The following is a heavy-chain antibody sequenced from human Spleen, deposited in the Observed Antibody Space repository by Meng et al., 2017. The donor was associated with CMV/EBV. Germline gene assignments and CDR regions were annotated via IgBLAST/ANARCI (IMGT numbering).Heavy chain of an antibody. J-gene: IGHJ5*02. Sequence: GGSISSCSDYWSWIRQPAGKGLEWIGSIYYSGSAYYNPSRRSRVTISVDTSKNQFSLKLSSVTAADTAVYYCARAFVVVPAAITGFDPWGQGTLVTVS. CDR2: IYYSGSA. CDR3: ARAFVVVPAAITGFDP. CDR1: GGSISSCSDY. V-gene: IGHV4-39*07. D-gene: IGHD2-2*02.